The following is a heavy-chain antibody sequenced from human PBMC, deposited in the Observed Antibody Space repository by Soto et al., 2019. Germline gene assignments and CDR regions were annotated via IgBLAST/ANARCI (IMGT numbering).Heavy chain of an antibody. D-gene: IGHD3-10*01. Sequence: QVQLVESGGGVVQPGGSLRLSCAASGFSYRSCGMHWVRQAPGQGLEWVAVISNGGSEKYYADSVKSRFTISRDNSRKTLLLQMDSLGAEDSAVYYWARVTSPRGYYSFAMDVWGQGTTVTVSS. J-gene: IGHJ6*02. CDR3: ARVTSPRGYYSFAMDV. CDR1: GFSYRSCG. V-gene: IGHV3-30*03. CDR2: ISNGGSEK.